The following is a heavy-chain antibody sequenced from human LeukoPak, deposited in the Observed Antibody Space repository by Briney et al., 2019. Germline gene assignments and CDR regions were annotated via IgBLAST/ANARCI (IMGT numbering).Heavy chain of an antibody. Sequence: SETLSLTCAVYGGSFSGYYWSWIRQPPGKGLEWIGEINHSGSTNYNPSLKSRVTISVDTSKNQFSLKLSSVTAADTAVYYCAREIKDSSGYYLSLDYWGQGTLVTVSS. CDR3: AREIKDSSGYYLSLDY. J-gene: IGHJ4*02. D-gene: IGHD3-22*01. CDR1: GGSFSGYY. V-gene: IGHV4-34*01. CDR2: INHSGST.